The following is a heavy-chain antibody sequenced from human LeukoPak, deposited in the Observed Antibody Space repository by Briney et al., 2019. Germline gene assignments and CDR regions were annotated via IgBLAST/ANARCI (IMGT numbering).Heavy chain of an antibody. Sequence: GESLKISCKGSGYRFTNYWGGWVRQMPGKGLEWMGIIYPGDSDTRYRPPFQGQVTISADKSFSTAYLQCSSVKASDKAMYYCARRRYCSSTSCYGAVDGFDIWGQGTMVTVSS. CDR2: IYPGDSDT. CDR1: GYRFTNYW. V-gene: IGHV5-51*01. CDR3: ARRRYCSSTSCYGAVDGFDI. D-gene: IGHD2-2*01. J-gene: IGHJ3*02.